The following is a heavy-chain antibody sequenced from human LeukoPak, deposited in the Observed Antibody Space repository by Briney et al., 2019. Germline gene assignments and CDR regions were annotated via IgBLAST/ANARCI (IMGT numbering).Heavy chain of an antibody. CDR2: INHSGST. V-gene: IGHV4-34*01. D-gene: IGHD6-6*01. CDR3: ARGGGIAARRLGAFDI. J-gene: IGHJ3*02. CDR1: GGSFSGYY. Sequence: SETLSLTCAVYGGSFSGYYWSWIRQPPGKGLEWIGEINHSGSTNYNPSLKSRVTISVDTSKNQFSLKLSSVTAADTAVYYCARGGGIAARRLGAFDIWGQGTMVTVSS.